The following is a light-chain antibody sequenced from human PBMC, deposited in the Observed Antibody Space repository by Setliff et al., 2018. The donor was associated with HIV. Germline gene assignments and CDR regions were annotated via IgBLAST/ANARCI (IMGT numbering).Light chain of an antibody. CDR3: CSYGRNHV. J-gene: IGLJ1*01. CDR2: EVN. Sequence: SALAQPASLSGSPGQSITISCTGTSSDIGGSDYVSWYQQSPGNAPKLIIYEVNKRPSGVSNRFSASISGNTASLTISGLQAEDEAYYYCCSYGRNHVFGTGTKVTVL. V-gene: IGLV2-14*01. CDR1: SSDIGGSDY.